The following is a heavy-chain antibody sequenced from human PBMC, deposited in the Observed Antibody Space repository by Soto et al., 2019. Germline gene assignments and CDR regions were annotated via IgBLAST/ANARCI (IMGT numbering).Heavy chain of an antibody. Sequence: EVQLVESGGGLVQPGGSLRLSCAASGFTFHDFAFHWVRQAPGKGLEWVSGITWNSGSLGYAGSVKGRFTISRDNAKNSLYLQRNSLRPEDTALYYCAKDLYYYDATGWGMDVWGQGTTVTVSS. V-gene: IGHV3-9*01. CDR1: GFTFHDFA. CDR2: ITWNSGSL. CDR3: AKDLYYYDATGWGMDV. J-gene: IGHJ6*02. D-gene: IGHD3-22*01.